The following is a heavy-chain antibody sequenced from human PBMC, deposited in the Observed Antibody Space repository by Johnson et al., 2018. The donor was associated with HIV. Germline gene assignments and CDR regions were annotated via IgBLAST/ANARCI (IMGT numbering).Heavy chain of an antibody. CDR2: IGTAGDT. V-gene: IGHV3-13*01. Sequence: MQLVESGGGLVQPGGSLRLSCAASGFTFSSYDMHWVRQATGKGLEWVSAIGTAGDTYYPGSVKGRFTISRDNSKNTLYLQMNSLRAEDTAVYYCAKDKDAFDIWGQGTMVTVSS. CDR3: AKDKDAFDI. CDR1: GFTFSSYD. J-gene: IGHJ3*02.